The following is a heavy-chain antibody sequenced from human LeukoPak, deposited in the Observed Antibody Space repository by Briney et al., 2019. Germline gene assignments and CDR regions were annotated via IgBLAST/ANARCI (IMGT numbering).Heavy chain of an antibody. J-gene: IGHJ4*02. CDR2: ISVYNGNT. CDR1: GYTFTNYG. V-gene: IGHV1-18*01. D-gene: IGHD6-13*01. Sequence: ASVKVSCKASGYTFTNYGFSWVRQAPGQGLEWMGWISVYNGNTNYAQKLQGRVTMTTDTSTSTAYMELRSLRSDDTAVYYCARDMGSSSWSLQMNFDYWGQGALVTVSS. CDR3: ARDMGSSSWSLQMNFDY.